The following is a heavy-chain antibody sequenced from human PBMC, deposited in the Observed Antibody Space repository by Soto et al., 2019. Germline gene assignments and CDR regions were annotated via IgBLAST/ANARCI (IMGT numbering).Heavy chain of an antibody. J-gene: IGHJ4*02. V-gene: IGHV4-59*01. CDR1: GGSIRSYY. CDR3: ARDRFRLSSAFDY. Sequence: SETLSLTCTVSGGSIRSYYWSWVRQPPGKELEWIGFIKYTGDTNYNPSLKSRVTISVDTSKNQFSLKLTSVTAADTAVYYCARDRFRLSSAFDYWGQGTPVTVSS. D-gene: IGHD3-22*01. CDR2: IKYTGDT.